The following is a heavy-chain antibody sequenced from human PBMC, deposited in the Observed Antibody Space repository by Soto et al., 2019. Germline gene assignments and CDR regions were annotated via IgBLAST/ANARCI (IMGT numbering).Heavy chain of an antibody. CDR2: IKPSGGST. D-gene: IGHD3-22*01. Sequence: QVQLVQSGAEVTKPGASVKVSCKASGYIFTIHYIHWVRHAPGQGLEWMGIIKPSGGSTNYVQKFQGRVTITSDTSTGKVYMAVSSLRSEDTAVYFCGRADYHDSSGFSHDYWREGTLITVSS. CDR1: GYIFTIHY. J-gene: IGHJ4*02. CDR3: GRADYHDSSGFSHDY. V-gene: IGHV1-46*01.